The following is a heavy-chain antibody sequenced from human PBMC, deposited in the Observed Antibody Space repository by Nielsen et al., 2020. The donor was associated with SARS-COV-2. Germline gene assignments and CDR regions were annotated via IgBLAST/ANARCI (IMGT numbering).Heavy chain of an antibody. CDR2: ISSSSSYI. CDR3: ARDHSFPCGGDCYSIGFDY. CDR1: GFTFSSYS. J-gene: IGHJ4*02. V-gene: IGHV3-21*01. Sequence: GESLKISCAAPGFTFSSYSMNWVRQAPGKGLEWVSSISSSSSYIYYADSVKGRFTISRDNAKNSLYLQMNSLRAEDTAVYYCARDHSFPCGGDCYSIGFDYWGQGTLVTVSS. D-gene: IGHD2-21*02.